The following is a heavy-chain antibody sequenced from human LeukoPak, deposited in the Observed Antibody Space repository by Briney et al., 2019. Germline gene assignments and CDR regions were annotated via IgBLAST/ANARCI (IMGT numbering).Heavy chain of an antibody. Sequence: GASVKVSCKASGYTFTSYYMHWVRQAPGQGLEWMGIINPSGGSTGYAQKFQGRVTMTRDMSTSTVCMELSSLRSEDTAVYYCARDRSSGWYDYWGQGTLVTVSS. V-gene: IGHV1-46*01. D-gene: IGHD6-19*01. CDR1: GYTFTSYY. J-gene: IGHJ4*02. CDR3: ARDRSSGWYDY. CDR2: INPSGGST.